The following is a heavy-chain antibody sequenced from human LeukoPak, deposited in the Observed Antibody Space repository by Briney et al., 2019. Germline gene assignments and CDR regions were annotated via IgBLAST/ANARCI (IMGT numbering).Heavy chain of an antibody. CDR3: ARDLWGINNWFDP. V-gene: IGHV1-69*01. Sequence: SVKVSCKASGGTFSSYAIGWVRQAPGQGLEWMGGIIPIFGTANYAQKFQGRVTITADESTSTAYMELSSLRSEDTAVYYCARDLWGINNWFDPWGQGTLVTVSS. J-gene: IGHJ5*02. D-gene: IGHD3-16*01. CDR1: GGTFSSYA. CDR2: IIPIFGTA.